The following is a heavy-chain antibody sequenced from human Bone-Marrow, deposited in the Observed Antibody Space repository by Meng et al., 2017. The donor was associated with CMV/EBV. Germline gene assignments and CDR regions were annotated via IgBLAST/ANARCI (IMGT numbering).Heavy chain of an antibody. CDR1: GYTFNGSY. Sequence: ASRKACGYTFNGSYMHWVPQAPGQGLEWMGWINPTSAGTNYAQKFQCRATMTRDTSISTAYMELSRLRADDTAVYYCARRAGWFDPWGQGTLVTVSS. J-gene: IGHJ5*02. CDR3: ARRAGWFDP. CDR2: INPTSAGT. V-gene: IGHV1-2*02.